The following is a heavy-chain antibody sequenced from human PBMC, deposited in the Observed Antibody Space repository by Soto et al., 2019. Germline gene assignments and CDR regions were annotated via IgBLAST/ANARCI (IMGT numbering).Heavy chain of an antibody. CDR3: ARGAYRFLQLALFLDY. V-gene: IGHV3-74*01. J-gene: IGHJ4*02. D-gene: IGHD6-6*01. Sequence: EVQLVESGGGLVQPGGSLRLSCAASGFTFSSYWMHWVRQAPGKGLVWVSRINSDGSSTSYADSVKGRFTISRDNAKNTLYLQMNSLRAEDTAVYYCARGAYRFLQLALFLDYWRQGTLVTVSS. CDR1: GFTFSSYW. CDR2: INSDGSST.